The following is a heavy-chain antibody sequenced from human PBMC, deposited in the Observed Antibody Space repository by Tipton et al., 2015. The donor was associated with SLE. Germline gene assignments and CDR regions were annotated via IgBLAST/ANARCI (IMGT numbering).Heavy chain of an antibody. J-gene: IGHJ6*02. V-gene: IGHV4-59*01. D-gene: IGHD3-10*01. CDR1: GDSTNTYH. Sequence: TLSLTCTVSGDSTNTYHWSWIRQPPGKGLEILGYIFYRGNTNYNPSLKTRVTMSVETSKNQFSLKVSSVTAADTAVYYCARGGLGGNSLYYHFYGMDVWGQGTTVTVSS. CDR2: IFYRGNT. CDR3: ARGGLGGNSLYYHFYGMDV.